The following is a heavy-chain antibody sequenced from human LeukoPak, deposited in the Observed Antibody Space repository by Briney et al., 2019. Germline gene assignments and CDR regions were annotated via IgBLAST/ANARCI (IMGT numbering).Heavy chain of an antibody. CDR1: GFTFSSYG. V-gene: IGHV3-7*01. CDR2: IKQDGSET. D-gene: IGHD5-24*01. J-gene: IGHJ4*02. Sequence: GGSLRLSCAASGFTFSSYGMHWVRQAPGKGLEWVANIKQDGSETYSVDSVKGRFTISRDNAKNSLYLQMNSLRAEDTAVYYCARGGWLQFPFDYWGQGTLVTVSS. CDR3: ARGGWLQFPFDY.